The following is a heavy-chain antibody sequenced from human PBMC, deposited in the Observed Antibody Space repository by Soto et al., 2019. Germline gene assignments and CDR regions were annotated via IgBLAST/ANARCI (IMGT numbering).Heavy chain of an antibody. CDR1: GYSFTSYW. CDR2: IYPGDLDT. J-gene: IGHJ6*02. CDR3: ARHSYYYDSSGYPKHYGMDV. V-gene: IGHV5-51*01. D-gene: IGHD3-22*01. Sequence: GESLKISCQGSGYSFTSYWIGWVRQVPGKGLEWMGIIYPGDLDTRYSPSFQGQVTISVDRSISSAYLQWSSLKASDTAMYYCARHSYYYDSSGYPKHYGMDVWGQGTTVTVSS.